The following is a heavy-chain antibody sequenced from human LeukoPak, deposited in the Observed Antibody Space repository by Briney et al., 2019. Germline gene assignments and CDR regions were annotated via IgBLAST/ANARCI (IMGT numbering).Heavy chain of an antibody. J-gene: IGHJ3*02. V-gene: IGHV3-11*04. CDR3: ARALNDAFDI. Sequence: GGSLRLSCAASGFTFSDYYMGWVRRAPGKGLEGVSYITNSGGGTYYPDSVNGRFTISRDNAKKSLYLQVSSLRAEDTAVYYCARALNDAFDIWGQGTMVTVSS. CDR1: GFTFSDYY. CDR2: ITNSGGGT.